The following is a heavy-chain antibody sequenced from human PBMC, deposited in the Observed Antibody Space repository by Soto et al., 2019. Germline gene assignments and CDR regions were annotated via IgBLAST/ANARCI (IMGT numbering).Heavy chain of an antibody. CDR2: IYSGGST. CDR1: GFTVSSNY. CDR3: ASLYSSSSDYYYYYYMDV. V-gene: IGHV3-66*01. D-gene: IGHD6-6*01. Sequence: GGSLRLSCAASGFTVSSNYMSWVRQAPGKGLEWVSVIYSGGSTYYADSVKGRFTISRDNSKNTLYLQMNSLRAEDTAVYYCASLYSSSSDYYYYYYMDVWGKGTTVTVSS. J-gene: IGHJ6*03.